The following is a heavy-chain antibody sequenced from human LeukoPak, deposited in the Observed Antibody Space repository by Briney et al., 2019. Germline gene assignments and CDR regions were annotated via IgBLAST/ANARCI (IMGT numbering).Heavy chain of an antibody. CDR3: TTLYPTGFDI. CDR2: IKSDGSST. Sequence: PGGSLRLSCADSGFPFSTYWMYWVRQAPGKGLVWVSRIKSDGSSTSYADSVKGRFTISRDNAKNTLYLQMNSLRAEDTAVYYCTTLYPTGFDIWGQGTMVTVSS. CDR1: GFPFSTYW. V-gene: IGHV3-74*01. D-gene: IGHD1-14*01. J-gene: IGHJ3*02.